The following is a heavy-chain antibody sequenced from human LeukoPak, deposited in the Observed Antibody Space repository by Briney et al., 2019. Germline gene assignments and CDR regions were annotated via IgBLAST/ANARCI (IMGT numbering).Heavy chain of an antibody. CDR3: ARSGSSGWYVAYYYYYMDV. V-gene: IGHV3-7*01. D-gene: IGHD6-19*01. CDR2: IKQDGSEK. Sequence: GGSLRLSCVASGFTFSSYWMSWVRQAPGKGLEGVANIKQDGSEKYYVSSGKGRFTISRENARNSLYLQMNSLRDEDTAVYYCARSGSSGWYVAYYYYYMDVWGKGTTVTISS. J-gene: IGHJ6*03. CDR1: GFTFSSYW.